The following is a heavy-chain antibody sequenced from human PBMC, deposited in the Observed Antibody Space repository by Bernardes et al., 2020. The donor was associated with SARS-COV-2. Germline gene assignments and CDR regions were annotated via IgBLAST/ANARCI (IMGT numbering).Heavy chain of an antibody. CDR2: INPNSGGT. CDR3: ARVLRSIFGVVEMDV. CDR1: GYTFTGYY. D-gene: IGHD3-3*01. J-gene: IGHJ6*02. Sequence: ASVKVSCKASGYTFTGYYMHWVRQAPGQGLEWMGWINPNSGGTKYAQKFQGRVTMTRDTSISTAYMELSRLRSDDTAVYYCARVLRSIFGVVEMDVWGQGTTVTFSS. V-gene: IGHV1-2*02.